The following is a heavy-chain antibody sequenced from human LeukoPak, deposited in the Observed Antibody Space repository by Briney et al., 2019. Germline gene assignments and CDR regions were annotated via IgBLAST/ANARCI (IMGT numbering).Heavy chain of an antibody. Sequence: SETLSLTCTVSGGSVSSCSYYWSWIRQPPGKGLEWIGYIYYSGSTNYNPSLKSRVTISVDTSKNQFSLKLSSVTAADTAVYYCARDYDSSGYYDYWGQGTLVTVSS. V-gene: IGHV4-61*01. CDR3: ARDYDSSGYYDY. J-gene: IGHJ4*02. D-gene: IGHD3-22*01. CDR1: GGSVSSCSYY. CDR2: IYYSGST.